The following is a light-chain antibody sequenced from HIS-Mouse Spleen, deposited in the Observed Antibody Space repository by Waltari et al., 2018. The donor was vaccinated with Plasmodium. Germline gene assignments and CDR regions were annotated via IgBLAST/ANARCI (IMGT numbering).Light chain of an antibody. CDR2: GAS. CDR3: QQYNNWSFT. Sequence: EIVMTQSPATLSVSPGERATLPCRASKSVRSNLAWYQQKPGQAPRLLIYGASTRATGIPARFSGSGSGTEFTLTISRLQSEDFAVYYCQQYNNWSFTFGPGTKVDIK. CDR1: KSVRSN. V-gene: IGKV3-15*01. J-gene: IGKJ3*01.